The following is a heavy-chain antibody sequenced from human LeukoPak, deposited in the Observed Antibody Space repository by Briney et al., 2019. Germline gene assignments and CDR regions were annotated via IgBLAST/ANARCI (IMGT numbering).Heavy chain of an antibody. CDR3: ARERSEWLQPHGAFDI. Sequence: SETLSLTCTVSGGSISSHYWSWIRQPPGKGLEWIGYIYYSGSTNYNPSLKSRVTISVDTAKNQFSLKLSSVTAADTAVYYCARERSEWLQPHGAFDIWGQGTMVTVSS. CDR2: IYYSGST. CDR1: GGSISSHY. V-gene: IGHV4-59*11. D-gene: IGHD5-24*01. J-gene: IGHJ3*02.